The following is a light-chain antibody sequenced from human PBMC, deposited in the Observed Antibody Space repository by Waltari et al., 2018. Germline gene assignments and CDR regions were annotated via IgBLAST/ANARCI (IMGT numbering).Light chain of an antibody. CDR3: CSYAGSYTFV. CDR1: SSAGGNYHF. CDR2: DVV. J-gene: IGLJ7*01. Sequence: QSALTQHRSGSASPGQSVTISCRGNSSAGGNYHFVSWYQQHPGHAPKRLIYDVVKRPSGVPDRFSGSKSGNTASLTISGLQTEDEADYYCCSYAGSYTFVFGGGTQLTVL. V-gene: IGLV2-11*01.